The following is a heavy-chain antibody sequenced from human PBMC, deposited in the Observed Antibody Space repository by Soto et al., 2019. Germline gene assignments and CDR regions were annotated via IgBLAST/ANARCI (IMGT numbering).Heavy chain of an antibody. CDR3: ARGGILGYCSGGSCYSDLSASYYRMAV. CDR2: IYYSGST. J-gene: IGHJ6*02. V-gene: IGHV4-39*01. Sequence: SETLALGCTVSGGSISRSGYYLGGIRQPPGKGLEWIGSIYYSGSTYYNPSLKSRVTISVDTSKNQFSLKLSSVTAADTAVYYCARGGILGYCSGGSCYSDLSASYYRMAVWGQGTTV. CDR1: GGSISRSGYY. D-gene: IGHD2-15*01.